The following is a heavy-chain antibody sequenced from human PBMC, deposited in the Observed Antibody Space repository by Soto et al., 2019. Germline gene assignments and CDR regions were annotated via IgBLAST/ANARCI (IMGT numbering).Heavy chain of an antibody. J-gene: IGHJ6*02. CDR2: IYHSGST. V-gene: IGHV4-30-4*01. D-gene: IGHD6-19*01. Sequence: SETLSLTCTVSGGSISSADYYWSWIRQPPGKGLEWIGYIYHSGSTYSNPSLKSRVTISVDTSKNQFSLKLSSVTAADTAVYYCARASILPDSGWFSYYVMDVWGQGTTVTVSS. CDR1: GGSISSADYY. CDR3: ARASILPDSGWFSYYVMDV.